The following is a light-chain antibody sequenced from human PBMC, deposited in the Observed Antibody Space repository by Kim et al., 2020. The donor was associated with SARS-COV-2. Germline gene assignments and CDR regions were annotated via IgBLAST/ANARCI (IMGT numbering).Light chain of an antibody. Sequence: GDRVTITCRASQGISSALAWYQQKPGKAPKLLIYDASSLESGVPSRFSGSGSGTDFTLTISSLQPEDFATYYCQQFNNYPPTFGQGTRLEIK. CDR1: QGISSA. CDR2: DAS. J-gene: IGKJ5*01. V-gene: IGKV1D-13*01. CDR3: QQFNNYPPT.